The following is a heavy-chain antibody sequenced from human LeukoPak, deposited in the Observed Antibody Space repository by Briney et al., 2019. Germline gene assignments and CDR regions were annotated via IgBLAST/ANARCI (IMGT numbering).Heavy chain of an antibody. D-gene: IGHD1-26*01. CDR3: TRDPRGSYGPDAFDI. CDR1: GFTFRDYA. Sequence: PGGSLRLSCTASGFTFRDYAMNWVRQAPGKGLQWVVFIRSKAYGGTTEYAASVKDRFTISRDDSKSIAYLQMNSLKTEDTAVYYCTRDPRGSYGPDAFDIWGQGAMVTVSS. V-gene: IGHV3-49*04. CDR2: IRSKAYGGTT. J-gene: IGHJ3*02.